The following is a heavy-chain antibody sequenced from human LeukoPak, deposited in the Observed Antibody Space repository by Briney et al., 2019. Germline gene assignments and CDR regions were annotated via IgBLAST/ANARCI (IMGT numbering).Heavy chain of an antibody. V-gene: IGHV1-69*05. CDR3: ARLVAGTSGFDY. J-gene: IGHJ4*02. CDR1: GGTFSSYA. CDR2: IIPIFGTA. Sequence: SVKVSCKASGGTFSSYAISWVRQAPGQGLEWMGRIIPIFGTANYAQKFQSRVTITTDESTSTAYMELSSLRSEDTAVYYCARLVAGTSGFDYWGQGTLVTVSS. D-gene: IGHD6-19*01.